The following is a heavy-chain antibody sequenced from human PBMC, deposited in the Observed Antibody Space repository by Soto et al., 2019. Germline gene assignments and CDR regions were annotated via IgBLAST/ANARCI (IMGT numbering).Heavy chain of an antibody. D-gene: IGHD4-17*01. Sequence: QVQVVESGGGVVQPGTSLRLSCAASGFTFSSYGMHWVRQAPGKGLEWVAVIWEDGGNKYYADSVKGRLTISRDNSKNKLYLQMNSLSAEDTAVYYCARGRGDYAFYYYGMDVWGQGTTVTVSS. V-gene: IGHV3-33*01. J-gene: IGHJ6*02. CDR1: GFTFSSYG. CDR3: ARGRGDYAFYYYGMDV. CDR2: IWEDGGNK.